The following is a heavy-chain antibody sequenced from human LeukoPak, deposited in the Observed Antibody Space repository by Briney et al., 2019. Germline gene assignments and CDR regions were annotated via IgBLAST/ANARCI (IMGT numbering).Heavy chain of an antibody. V-gene: IGHV1-18*01. Sequence: GASVKVSCKASGYTFTSYGISWVRQAPGQGLEWMGWISAYNGNTSYAQKLQGRVTMTTDTSTSTAYMELRSLRSDDTAVYYCARGGAYCGGDCPNPIVVTLGDFDYWGQGTLVTVSS. J-gene: IGHJ4*02. CDR3: ARGGAYCGGDCPNPIVVTLGDFDY. CDR2: ISAYNGNT. CDR1: GYTFTSYG. D-gene: IGHD2-21*02.